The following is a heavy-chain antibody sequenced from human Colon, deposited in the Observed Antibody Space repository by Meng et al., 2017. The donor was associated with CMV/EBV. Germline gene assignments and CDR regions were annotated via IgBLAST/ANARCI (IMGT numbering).Heavy chain of an antibody. CDR3: ARVFETRIVTGWFDP. Sequence: SGYTFIDYHLHWVRQAPGQGPEWMGWINPYSGGTLYAQKFGGRVTMTRDTSISTAYMELTTLTSDDTAVYFCARVFETRIVTGWFDPWGQGTLVTVSS. D-gene: IGHD2/OR15-2a*01. V-gene: IGHV1-2*02. CDR1: GYTFIDYH. CDR2: INPYSGGT. J-gene: IGHJ5*02.